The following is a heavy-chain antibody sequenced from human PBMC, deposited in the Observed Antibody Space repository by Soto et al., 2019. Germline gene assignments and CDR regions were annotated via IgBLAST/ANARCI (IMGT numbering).Heavy chain of an antibody. Sequence: QVQLVESGGGVVQPGRSLRLSCAASGFTFRSYAMHWVRQAPGKGLECVAVIAYDGSNKFYRDYVRGRFTISRDNSENTPYLQINRLRYEDTAVYYCARGDREDIAVVIGVRPGEYGVDVWGQGTTVTVSS. CDR2: IAYDGSNK. CDR1: GFTFRSYA. J-gene: IGHJ6*02. D-gene: IGHD2-15*01. V-gene: IGHV3-30-3*01. CDR3: ARGDREDIAVVIGVRPGEYGVDV.